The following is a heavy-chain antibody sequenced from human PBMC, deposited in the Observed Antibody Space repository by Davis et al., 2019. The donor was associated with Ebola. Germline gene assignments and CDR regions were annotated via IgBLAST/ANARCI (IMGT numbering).Heavy chain of an antibody. CDR1: GYTFTSYY. CDR3: AREGYGSGIHSNWFDP. J-gene: IGHJ5*02. Sequence: ASVKVSCKASGYTFTSYYMNWLRQAPGQGLSWMGIINPSDGSTSYAQKFQGRVTMTRDTSTSTVYMELSSLRSEDTAVYYCAREGYGSGIHSNWFDPWGQGTLVTVSS. D-gene: IGHD3-10*01. CDR2: INPSDGST. V-gene: IGHV1-46*01.